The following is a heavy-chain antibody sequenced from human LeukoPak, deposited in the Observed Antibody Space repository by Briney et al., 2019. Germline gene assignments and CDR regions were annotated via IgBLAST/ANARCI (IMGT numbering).Heavy chain of an antibody. V-gene: IGHV4-59*01. J-gene: IGHJ6*02. CDR1: GGSISSYY. D-gene: IGHD3-3*01. CDR3: ARDHYDFWRGHYYYYGMDV. CDR2: IYYSGST. Sequence: SGTLSLTCTVSGGSISSYYWSWIRQPPGKGLEWIGYIYYSGSTNYNPSLKSRVTISVDTSKNQFSLKLSSVTAADTAVYYCARDHYDFWRGHYYYYGMDVWGQGTTVAVSS.